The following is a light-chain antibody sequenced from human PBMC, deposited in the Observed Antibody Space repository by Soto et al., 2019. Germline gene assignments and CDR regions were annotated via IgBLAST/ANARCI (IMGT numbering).Light chain of an antibody. CDR1: QTISSW. J-gene: IGKJ1*01. CDR3: QQYNNFRWT. CDR2: KTS. Sequence: DIQMTQPPSTLSASVGDRGTITCRASQTISSWLAWYQQKPGKAPKLLIYKTSSLDSGVPSRFSGSGSGTEFTLTISSLQPDDFATYYCQQYNNFRWTFGQGTKVDIK. V-gene: IGKV1-5*03.